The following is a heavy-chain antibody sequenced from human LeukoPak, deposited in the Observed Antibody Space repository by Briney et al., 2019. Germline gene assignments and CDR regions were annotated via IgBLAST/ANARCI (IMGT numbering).Heavy chain of an antibody. CDR2: ISYDGGNK. Sequence: PGGSLRLSCAASGFTFSNYAMHWVRQAPGKGLEWVAVISYDGGNKYYADSLKGRFTISRDNSKNTLYLQVNSLRAEDTAVYYCARGPIAAAKAGLDVWGQGTTVTVSS. D-gene: IGHD6-13*01. V-gene: IGHV3-30-3*01. CDR3: ARGPIAAAKAGLDV. CDR1: GFTFSNYA. J-gene: IGHJ6*02.